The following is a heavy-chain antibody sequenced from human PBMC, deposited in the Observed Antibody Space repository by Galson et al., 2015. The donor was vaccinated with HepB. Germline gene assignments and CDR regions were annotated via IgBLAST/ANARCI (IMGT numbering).Heavy chain of an antibody. CDR3: ARDITLKIPHDFWSGYYPFYYFDY. CDR2: ISSSSSTI. J-gene: IGHJ4*02. D-gene: IGHD3-3*01. Sequence: SLRLSCAASGFTFSSYSMNWVRQAPGKGLEWVSYISSSSSTIYYADSVKGRFTISRDNAKNSLYLQMNSLRAEDTAVYYCARDITLKIPHDFWSGYYPFYYFDYWGQGTLVTVSS. V-gene: IGHV3-48*01. CDR1: GFTFSSYS.